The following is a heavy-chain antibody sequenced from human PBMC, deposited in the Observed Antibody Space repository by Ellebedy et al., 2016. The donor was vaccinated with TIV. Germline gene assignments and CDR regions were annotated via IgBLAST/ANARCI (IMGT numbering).Heavy chain of an antibody. J-gene: IGHJ4*02. Sequence: GESLKISXAASGFPFSSYAMSWVRQAPGKGLEWVSVISDSGSHAFYADSVKGRFTISRDNSQYTLYLQMNSLRVEDTAMYYCAKAVRPFDGRGLCITGGNWGQGTLITVSS. V-gene: IGHV3-23*01. CDR3: AKAVRPFDGRGLCITGGN. D-gene: IGHD3-10*02. CDR2: ISDSGSHA. CDR1: GFPFSSYA.